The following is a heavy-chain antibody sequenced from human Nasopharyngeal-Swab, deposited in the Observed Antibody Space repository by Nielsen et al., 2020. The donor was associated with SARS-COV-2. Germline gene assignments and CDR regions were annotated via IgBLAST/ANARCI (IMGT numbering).Heavy chain of an antibody. V-gene: IGHV3-48*02. Sequence: GESLKISCAASGFTFSSYSMNWVRQAPGKGLEWDSYISSSGRTIYYEDSVKGRFTISRDNAKNSLFLQMNSLRDEDTAVYYCARNLYGDYAIDYWGRGTLVTVSS. CDR1: GFTFSSYS. CDR2: ISSSGRTI. D-gene: IGHD4-17*01. CDR3: ARNLYGDYAIDY. J-gene: IGHJ4*02.